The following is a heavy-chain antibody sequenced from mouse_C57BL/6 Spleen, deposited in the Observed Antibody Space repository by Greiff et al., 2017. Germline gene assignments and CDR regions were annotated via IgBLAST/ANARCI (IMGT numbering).Heavy chain of an antibody. V-gene: IGHV1-64*01. Sequence: QVQLQQPGAELVKPGASVQLSCKASGYTFTSYWMHWVMQRPGQGLEWIGMIHPNSGSTNYNEKFKSKVTLTVDKSSSTAYMQLSSLTSEDSAVYYCARKNYYFDYWGQGTTLTVSS. CDR2: IHPNSGST. J-gene: IGHJ2*01. CDR3: ARKNYYFDY. CDR1: GYTFTSYW.